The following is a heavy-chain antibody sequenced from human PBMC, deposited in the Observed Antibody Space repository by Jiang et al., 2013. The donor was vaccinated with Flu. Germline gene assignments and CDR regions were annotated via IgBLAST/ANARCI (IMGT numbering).Heavy chain of an antibody. V-gene: IGHV3-15*01. CDR2: IKGKIHGETT. Sequence: QLVESGGDLVXPGGSLRLSCAASGFSFSNAWMTWVRQAPGKGLEWVGRIKGKIHGETTDYAAPVNGRFTISRDDSKSTLYLEMSSLKTEDTAVYYCAAGVGASEFDYWGQGTLVTVSS. D-gene: IGHD1-26*01. CDR3: AAGVGASEFDY. CDR1: GFSFSNAW. J-gene: IGHJ4*02.